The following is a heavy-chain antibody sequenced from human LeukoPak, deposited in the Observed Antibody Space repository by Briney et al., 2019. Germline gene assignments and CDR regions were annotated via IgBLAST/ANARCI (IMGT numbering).Heavy chain of an antibody. Sequence: PSETLSLTCTVSGGSISRYYWSWIRQPPGKGLEWIGDIYYTGSTNYNPSLKSRVTISVDTSKNQFSLKVTSVTAADTAVYYCAREAIFGVVREYYFDNWGQGTLVTVPS. V-gene: IGHV4-59*01. CDR2: IYYTGST. CDR3: AREAIFGVVREYYFDN. CDR1: GGSISRYY. J-gene: IGHJ4*02. D-gene: IGHD3-3*02.